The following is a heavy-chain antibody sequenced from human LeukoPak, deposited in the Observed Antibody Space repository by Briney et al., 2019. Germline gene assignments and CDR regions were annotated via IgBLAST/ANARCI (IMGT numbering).Heavy chain of an antibody. J-gene: IGHJ5*02. CDR2: IIPIFGTA. CDR1: GGTFSSYA. V-gene: IGHV1-69*06. D-gene: IGHD6-13*01. Sequence: SVKVSCKASGGTFSSYAISWVRQAPGQGLEWMGGIIPIFGTANYAQKFQGRVTITADKSTSTAYMELSSLRSEDTAVYYCASIAAAGTNWFDPWGQGTLVTVSS. CDR3: ASIAAAGTNWFDP.